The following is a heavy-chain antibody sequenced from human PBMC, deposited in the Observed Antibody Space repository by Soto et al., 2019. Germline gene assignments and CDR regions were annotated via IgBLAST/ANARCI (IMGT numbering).Heavy chain of an antibody. CDR3: ARFAYYDILTGYPRRLADYGMDV. D-gene: IGHD3-9*01. CDR2: IIPILGIA. V-gene: IGHV1-69*02. Sequence: QVQLVQSGAEVKKPGSSVKVSWKASGGTFSSYTISWVRQAPGQGLEWMGRIIPILGIANYAQKFQGRVTITADKSTSTAYMELSSLRSEDTAVYYCARFAYYDILTGYPRRLADYGMDVWGQGTTVTVSS. J-gene: IGHJ6*02. CDR1: GGTFSSYT.